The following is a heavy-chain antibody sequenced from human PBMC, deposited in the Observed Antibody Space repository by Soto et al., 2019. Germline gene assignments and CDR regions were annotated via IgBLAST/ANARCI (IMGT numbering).Heavy chain of an antibody. CDR2: IYPGYSDT. V-gene: IGHV5-51*01. CDR1: GYSCTTYW. Sequence: GESLKISCNGSGYSCTTYWSSWVRQMPWKGLEWRWIIYPGYSDTRYSPSLQGQGTISSDKSISTAYLHWGSLRASDTAMYYCARRRDGYNCGLDYWGAGILVTVCS. J-gene: IGHJ4*02. D-gene: IGHD5-12*01. CDR3: ARRRDGYNCGLDY.